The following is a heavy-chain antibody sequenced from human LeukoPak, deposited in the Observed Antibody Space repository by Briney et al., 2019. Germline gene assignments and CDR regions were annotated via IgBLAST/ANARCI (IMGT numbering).Heavy chain of an antibody. CDR3: ARNLYYCDY. D-gene: IGHD1-14*01. Sequence: GGSLRLSCAASGFTFSSYGMSWVRQAPREGLEWVSGISRTGDSTYYAHSVKGQFTISTDNSKNTLYLQNNSLRAEYTAVYYCARNLYYCDYWGQRTRVSVSS. J-gene: IGHJ4*02. CDR2: ISRTGDST. V-gene: IGHV3-23*01. CDR1: GFTFSSYG.